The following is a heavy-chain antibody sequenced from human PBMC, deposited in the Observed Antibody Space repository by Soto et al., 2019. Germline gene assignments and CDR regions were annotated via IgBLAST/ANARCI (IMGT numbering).Heavy chain of an antibody. D-gene: IGHD6-13*01. V-gene: IGHV3-30-3*01. CDR3: ARDKLMRTSSSWYPRRNYYYYGMDV. Sequence: GGSLRLSCAASGFTFSSYAMHWVRQAPGKGLEWVAVISYDGSNKYYADSVKGRFTISRDNSKNTLYLQMNSLRAEDTAVYYCARDKLMRTSSSWYPRRNYYYYGMDVWGQGTTVTVSS. CDR1: GFTFSSYA. CDR2: ISYDGSNK. J-gene: IGHJ6*02.